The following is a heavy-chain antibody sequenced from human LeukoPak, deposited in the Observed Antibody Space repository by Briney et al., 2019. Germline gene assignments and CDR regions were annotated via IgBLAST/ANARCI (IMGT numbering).Heavy chain of an antibody. CDR1: GGSISSYY. D-gene: IGHD7-27*01. Sequence: PSETLSLTCTVSGGSISSYYWSWIRQPAGKGLEWIGRIYANGSTNYNPSLKSRVTMSVDTSKNQFSLKLSSVTAADTAVYYCARDEGLGNPERFDYWGQGTLVTVSS. CDR3: ARDEGLGNPERFDY. V-gene: IGHV4-4*07. CDR2: IYANGST. J-gene: IGHJ4*02.